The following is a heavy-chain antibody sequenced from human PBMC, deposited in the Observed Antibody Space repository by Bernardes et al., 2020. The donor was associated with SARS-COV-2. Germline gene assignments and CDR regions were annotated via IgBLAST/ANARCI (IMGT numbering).Heavy chain of an antibody. J-gene: IGHJ5*02. V-gene: IGHV1-18*04. CDR2: ISAYNGNT. CDR1: GYSFTTYL. D-gene: IGHD3-16*01. CDR3: ARDWGIGYSGTQLFDP. Sequence: ASVKVSCKASGYSFTTYLINWVRQAPGQGLEWMGWISAYNGNTNYAQKLQGRVTMTTDTSTSTAYMELRSLRSDDTAVYYCARDWGIGYSGTQLFDPWGQGTLVTVSS.